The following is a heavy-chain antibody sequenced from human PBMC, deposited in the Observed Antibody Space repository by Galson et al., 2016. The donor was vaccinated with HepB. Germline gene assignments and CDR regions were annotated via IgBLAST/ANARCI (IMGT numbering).Heavy chain of an antibody. Sequence: SLRLSCAASGFTFSSYAMSWVRQAPGKGLEWVSLISGGGGSTYYADSVKGRFTISRDSSKKTLSLQMNSLRAEDTAVYYCVRESGCSGGTCHSDRYFQHWRQGTLVTVSP. CDR3: VRESGCSGGTCHSDRYFQH. CDR2: ISGGGGST. D-gene: IGHD2-15*01. CDR1: GFTFSSYA. V-gene: IGHV3-23*01. J-gene: IGHJ1*01.